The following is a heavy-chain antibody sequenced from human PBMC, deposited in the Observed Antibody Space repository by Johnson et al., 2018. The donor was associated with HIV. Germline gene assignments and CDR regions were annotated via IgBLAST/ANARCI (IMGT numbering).Heavy chain of an antibody. CDR2: INSDGSST. V-gene: IGHV3-74*01. CDR3: SKERGYSYGRGAFDI. Sequence: VQLVESGGGLVQPGGSLRLSCAASGFTFSTYWMHWVRQAPGKGLVWVSRINSDGSSTYYADSVKGRFTISRDNSKNTLYLQMNSLRAEDTAVYYCSKERGYSYGRGAFDIWGQGTMVTVSS. D-gene: IGHD5-18*01. J-gene: IGHJ3*02. CDR1: GFTFSTYW.